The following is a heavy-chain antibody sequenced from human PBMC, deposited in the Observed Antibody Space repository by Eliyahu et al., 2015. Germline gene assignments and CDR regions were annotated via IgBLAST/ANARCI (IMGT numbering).Heavy chain of an antibody. J-gene: IGHJ6*02. Sequence: QLQLQESGPGLVKPSETLSLICTVSDAXMSSSGHYWGWXRXPPGKGLXWIGTMHYTGTTHYNPPLESRVTISRDTSKNQFSLSLSSVTAADTAVYYCTRGPDRSVWYVGMDVWGQGTTVTVSS. CDR2: MHYTGTT. CDR1: DAXMSSSGHY. D-gene: IGHD6-19*01. CDR3: TRGPDRSVWYVGMDV. V-gene: IGHV4-39*07.